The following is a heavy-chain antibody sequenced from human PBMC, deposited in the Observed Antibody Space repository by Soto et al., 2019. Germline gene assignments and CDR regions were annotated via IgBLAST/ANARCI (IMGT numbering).Heavy chain of an antibody. D-gene: IGHD1-26*01. V-gene: IGHV3-33*01. CDR1: GFTFRSYG. CDR3: GRDLAVGVVDFDS. Sequence: WGSLRHSCATSGFTFRSYGMHSVPQAPDKGLEWVAAIQYDGSKEYYTDSVKGRFTISRDDSKNAVFLQIASLSAEDTAIYYPGRDLAVGVVDFDSWGEGTLVAVSS. J-gene: IGHJ4*02. CDR2: IQYDGSKE.